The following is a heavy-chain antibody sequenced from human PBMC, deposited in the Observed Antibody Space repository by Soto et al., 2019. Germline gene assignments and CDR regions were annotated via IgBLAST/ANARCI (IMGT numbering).Heavy chain of an antibody. D-gene: IGHD2-15*01. CDR3: ARDGCWGPSCSTPYYYYGMDV. CDR1: GGTFSSYA. V-gene: IGHV1-69*06. J-gene: IGHJ6*02. CDR2: IIPIFGTA. Sequence: VKVSCKASGGTFSSYAISWVRQAPGQGLEWMGGIIPIFGTANYAQKFQGRVTITADKSTSTAYMELSSLRSEDTAVYYCARDGCWGPSCSTPYYYYGMDVWGQGTTVTVSS.